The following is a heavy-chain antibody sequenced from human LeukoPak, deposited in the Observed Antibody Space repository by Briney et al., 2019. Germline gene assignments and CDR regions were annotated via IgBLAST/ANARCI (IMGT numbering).Heavy chain of an antibody. Sequence: PGGSLRLSCAASGFTFSSYAMSWVRRAPGKGLEWVSSISGSGGNTYYAQSVKGRFTISRDNSKNTLYLQMNSLRGEDTAVYYCAKVSNDYGDYVFDYWGQGTLVTVSS. CDR1: GFTFSSYA. CDR2: ISGSGGNT. CDR3: AKVSNDYGDYVFDY. J-gene: IGHJ4*02. V-gene: IGHV3-23*01. D-gene: IGHD4-17*01.